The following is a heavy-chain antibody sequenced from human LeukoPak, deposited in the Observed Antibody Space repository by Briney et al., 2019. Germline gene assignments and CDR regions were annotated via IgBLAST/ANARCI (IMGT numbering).Heavy chain of an antibody. CDR3: ARPSSSGQDY. CDR2: IYYSGST. CDR1: GGSLSSSSYY. J-gene: IGHJ4*02. D-gene: IGHD6-13*01. Sequence: PSETLSLTCTVSGGSLSSSSYYWGWVRQPPGTGLEWIGSIYYSGSTYYNPSLKSRVTISVDTSKNQFSLKLSSVTAADTAVYYCARPSSSGQDYWGQGTLVTVSS. V-gene: IGHV4-39*01.